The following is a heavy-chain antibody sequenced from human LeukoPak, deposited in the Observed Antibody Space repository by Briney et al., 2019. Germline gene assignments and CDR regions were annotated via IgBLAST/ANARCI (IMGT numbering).Heavy chain of an antibody. Sequence: ASVKVSCKASGYTFTSYDINWVRQATGQGLEWMGWMNPNSGNTGYAQKIQGRVTMTRNTPISTAYMELSSLRSEDTAVYYCARVYSYYDFWSGSNWFDPWGQGTLVTVSS. CDR3: ARVYSYYDFWSGSNWFDP. CDR1: GYTFTSYD. CDR2: MNPNSGNT. V-gene: IGHV1-8*01. J-gene: IGHJ5*02. D-gene: IGHD3-3*01.